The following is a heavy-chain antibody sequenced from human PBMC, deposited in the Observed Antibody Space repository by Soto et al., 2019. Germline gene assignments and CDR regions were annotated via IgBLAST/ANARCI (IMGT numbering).Heavy chain of an antibody. CDR3: ARDPVNYYGSWTYGMDV. CDR1: GLTLSRFA. D-gene: IGHD3-10*01. Sequence: VQLVESGGGVVQPGRSLRLSCAASGLTLSRFAMHWVRQAPGKGLEWVAVIGYDGSNKDYADSVKGRFTISRDNSKGTLYLQMNSLRPEDTAVYYCARDPVNYYGSWTYGMDVCGQGTTVTVSS. CDR2: IGYDGSNK. J-gene: IGHJ6*02. V-gene: IGHV3-30-3*01.